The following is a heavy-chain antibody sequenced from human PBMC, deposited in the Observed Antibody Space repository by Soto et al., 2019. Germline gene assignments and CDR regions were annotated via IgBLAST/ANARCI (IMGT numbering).Heavy chain of an antibody. CDR2: ISYDGSNK. CDR3: AKSRLQIAVAGLFDY. D-gene: IGHD6-19*01. Sequence: GGSLRLSCAASGFTFSSYGMHWVRQAPGKGLEWVAVISYDGSNKYYADSVKGRFTISRDNSKNTLYLQMNSLRAEDTAVYYCAKSRLQIAVAGLFDYWGQGTLVTVSS. CDR1: GFTFSSYG. J-gene: IGHJ4*02. V-gene: IGHV3-30*18.